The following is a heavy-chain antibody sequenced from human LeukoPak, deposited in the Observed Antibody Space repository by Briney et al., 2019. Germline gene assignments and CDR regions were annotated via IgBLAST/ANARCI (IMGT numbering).Heavy chain of an antibody. D-gene: IGHD5-12*01. V-gene: IGHV3-30*04. CDR2: ISYDGSNK. CDR1: GFTFSSYA. CDR3: ARVGRGYTFKVYCFDC. Sequence: PGGSLRLSCAASGFTFSSYAMDWVRQAPGKGLEWVAVISYDGSNKYYADSVKGRFTISRDNSKNTLYLQMNSLRAEDTAVYYCARVGRGYTFKVYCFDCWGQGTLVTVSS. J-gene: IGHJ4*02.